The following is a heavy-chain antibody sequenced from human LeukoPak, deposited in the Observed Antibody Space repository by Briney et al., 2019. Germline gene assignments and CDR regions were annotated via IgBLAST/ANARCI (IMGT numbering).Heavy chain of an antibody. J-gene: IGHJ4*02. CDR2: ISYDGSNK. CDR3: AKGGPDDY. CDR1: GFTFSSYG. V-gene: IGHV3-30*18. D-gene: IGHD1-14*01. Sequence: GGSLRLSCAASGFTFSSYGMHWVRQAPGKGLEWVAVISYDGSNKYYADSVKGRFTISRDNSKNTLYLQVNSLRAEDTAVYYCAKGGPDDYWGQGTLVTVSS.